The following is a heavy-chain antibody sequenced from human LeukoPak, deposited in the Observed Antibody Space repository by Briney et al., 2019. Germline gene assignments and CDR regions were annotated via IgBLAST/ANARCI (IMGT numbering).Heavy chain of an antibody. CDR1: GFTFSSYS. V-gene: IGHV3-21*01. CDR2: ISSSSSYI. J-gene: IGHJ4*02. D-gene: IGHD6-6*01. Sequence: GGSLRLSCAASGFTFSSYSMNWVRQAPGKGLEWVSSISSSSSYIYYADSVKGRFTISRDNAKNSLYLQVNSLRAEDTAVYYCARVEYSSSSGYYFDYWGQGTLVTVSS. CDR3: ARVEYSSSSGYYFDY.